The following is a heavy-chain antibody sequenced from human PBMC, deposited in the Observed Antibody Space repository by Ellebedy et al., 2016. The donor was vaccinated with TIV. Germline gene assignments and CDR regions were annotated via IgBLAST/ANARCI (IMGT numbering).Heavy chain of an antibody. D-gene: IGHD3-22*01. J-gene: IGHJ4*02. CDR2: IYYSGST. Sequence: MPSETLSLTCIVSGGSISNDYWRWIRQPPGKGLEWIGYIYYSGSTNYHPSLKSRVTISVDTSNNQFSLKLSSVTAADTAVYFCARTYYYDSSGYPLFDYWGQGTLVTVSS. CDR3: ARTYYYDSSGYPLFDY. V-gene: IGHV4-59*08. CDR1: GGSISNDY.